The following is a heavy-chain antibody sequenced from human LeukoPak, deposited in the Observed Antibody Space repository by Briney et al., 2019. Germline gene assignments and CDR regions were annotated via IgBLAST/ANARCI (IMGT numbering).Heavy chain of an antibody. CDR2: ISYDGSNK. J-gene: IGHJ3*01. D-gene: IGHD1-26*01. CDR3: ARTYSGSYYSAFDV. CDR1: GFMFSSDA. Sequence: GRSLRLSCAASGFMFSSDAMHWVRQAPGKGLEWVAVISYDGSNKYYADSVKGRFTISRDNSKNTLYLQMNSLRAEDTAVYYCARTYSGSYYSAFDVWGQGTMVTVSS. V-gene: IGHV3-30*04.